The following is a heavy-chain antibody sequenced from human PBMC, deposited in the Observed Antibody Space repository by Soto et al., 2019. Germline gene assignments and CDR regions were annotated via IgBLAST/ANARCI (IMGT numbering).Heavy chain of an antibody. Sequence: GGSLRRSCAASGFTFSSYWMHWVRQAPGKGLVWVSRIKSDGSGTSYADSVKGRLTISRDNSKNTLYLQMNSLRAEDTAVYYCARDYLVIPHRVIDYWGQGTLVTVSS. J-gene: IGHJ4*02. CDR2: IKSDGSGT. D-gene: IGHD2-15*01. CDR1: GFTFSSYW. V-gene: IGHV3-74*01. CDR3: ARDYLVIPHRVIDY.